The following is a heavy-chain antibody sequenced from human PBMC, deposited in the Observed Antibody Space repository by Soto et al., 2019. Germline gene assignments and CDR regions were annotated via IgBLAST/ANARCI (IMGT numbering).Heavy chain of an antibody. Sequence: EVQLLESGGGLVQPGGSLRLSCAASGFTFSSYAMSWVRQAPGKGLEWVSAISGSGGSTYYEDSVKGRFTISRDNSKTPLYRQMNSMRAEDTAVYYGAKDLFGGYYDSSGYSPVAFDIWGQGTMVTVSS. CDR2: ISGSGGST. V-gene: IGHV3-23*01. CDR1: GFTFSSYA. J-gene: IGHJ3*02. D-gene: IGHD3-22*01. CDR3: AKDLFGGYYDSSGYSPVAFDI.